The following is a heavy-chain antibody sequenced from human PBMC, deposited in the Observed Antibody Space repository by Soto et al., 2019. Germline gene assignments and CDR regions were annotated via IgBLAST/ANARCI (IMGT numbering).Heavy chain of an antibody. J-gene: IGHJ4*02. CDR3: ARTIAAAGTAFDY. CDR2: IYYSGST. CDR1: GGSISSGGYY. D-gene: IGHD6-13*01. V-gene: IGHV4-31*03. Sequence: QVQLQESGPGLVKPSQTLSLTCTVSGGSISSGGYYWSWIRQHPGKGLEWIGYIYYSGSTYYTPSLKSRVTISVDTSKNQFSRKLSSVTAADTAVYYCARTIAAAGTAFDYWGQGTLVTVSS.